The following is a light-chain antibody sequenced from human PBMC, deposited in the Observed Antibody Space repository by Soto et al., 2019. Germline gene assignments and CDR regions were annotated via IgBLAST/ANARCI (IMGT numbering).Light chain of an antibody. CDR3: QQSYSTPLT. Sequence: DIQMTQSPSSLSASVGDRVTITCRASQSISSYLNWYQQKPGKAPKLLIYAASILQSGVPSRFSGSESGTDFTLTISSLQPEDFATYYCQQSYSTPLTFGGGTKVEIK. CDR1: QSISSY. J-gene: IGKJ4*01. CDR2: AAS. V-gene: IGKV1-39*01.